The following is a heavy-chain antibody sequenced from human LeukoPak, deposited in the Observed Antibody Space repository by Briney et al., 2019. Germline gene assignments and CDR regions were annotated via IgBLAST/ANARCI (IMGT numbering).Heavy chain of an antibody. J-gene: IGHJ4*02. D-gene: IGHD3-10*01. CDR1: GYTFTDYY. V-gene: IGHV1-2*06. Sequence: ASVKVSYKASGYTFTDYYTHWVRQAPGQGLEWMGRINPNSGGTNYAQKFQGRVTMTRDTSISTAYMELSRLRSDDTAVYYCARALWRITMVRGAPAYWGQGTLVTVSS. CDR2: INPNSGGT. CDR3: ARALWRITMVRGAPAY.